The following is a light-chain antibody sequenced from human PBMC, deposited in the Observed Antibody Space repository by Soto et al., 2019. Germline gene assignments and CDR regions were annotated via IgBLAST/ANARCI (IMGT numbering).Light chain of an antibody. CDR2: EDN. V-gene: IGLV6-57*04. CDR1: SGSIASNY. Sequence: NFMLTQPHSVSESPGKTVTISCTRSSGSIASNYVQWYQQRPGSAPTTVIYEDNQRPSGVPDRFSGSIDSSSNSASLTISGLKHEDEADYYCQSYDSSTLVFGGGTKLTVL. J-gene: IGLJ2*01. CDR3: QSYDSSTLV.